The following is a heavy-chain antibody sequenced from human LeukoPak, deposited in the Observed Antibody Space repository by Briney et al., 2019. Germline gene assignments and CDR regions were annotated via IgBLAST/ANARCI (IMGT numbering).Heavy chain of an antibody. CDR2: IYSGGNT. D-gene: IGHD3-22*01. Sequence: SETLSLTCSVSGASISSRDYYWSWIRQPSGGGLEWIGYIYSGGNTYYNPSLESRVTMSVDASKNQLYLKMNSVTAADTAVYYCARDRDHYDSKYYFDYWGQGTLVTVHS. CDR1: GASISSRDYY. V-gene: IGHV4-30-4*01. J-gene: IGHJ4*02. CDR3: ARDRDHYDSKYYFDY.